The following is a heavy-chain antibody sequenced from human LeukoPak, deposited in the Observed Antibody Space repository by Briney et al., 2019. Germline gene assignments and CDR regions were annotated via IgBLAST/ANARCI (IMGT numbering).Heavy chain of an antibody. CDR1: GFTFSSYW. CDR2: INSDGSST. J-gene: IGHJ4*02. CDR3: ARGPYYDFWSGYYPFDY. D-gene: IGHD3-3*01. Sequence: GGSLRLSCAASGFTFSSYWVHWVRQAPGKGLVWVSRINSDGSSTSYADSVKGRFTISRDNAKNTLYLQMNSMRAEDTAVYYCARGPYYDFWSGYYPFDYWGQGTLVTVSS. V-gene: IGHV3-74*01.